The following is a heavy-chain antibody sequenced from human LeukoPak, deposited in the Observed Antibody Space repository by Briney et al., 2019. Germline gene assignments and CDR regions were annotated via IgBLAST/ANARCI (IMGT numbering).Heavy chain of an antibody. J-gene: IGHJ4*02. V-gene: IGHV3-66*01. CDR2: IYSGGST. CDR3: ARGTREMLTEYYYFDY. D-gene: IGHD2/OR15-2a*01. Sequence: GGSLRLSCAASGFTVSSNYMSWVRQAPGKGLEWVSVIYSGGSTYYADSVKGRFTVSRDNSKNTLYLQMNSLRAEDTAVYYCARGTREMLTEYYYFDYWGQGTLVTVSS. CDR1: GFTVSSNY.